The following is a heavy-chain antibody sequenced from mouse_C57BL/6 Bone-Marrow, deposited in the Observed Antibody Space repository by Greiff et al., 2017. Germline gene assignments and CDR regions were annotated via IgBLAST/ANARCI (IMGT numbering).Heavy chain of an antibody. CDR2: IDPEDGET. D-gene: IGHD1-1*01. J-gene: IGHJ1*03. V-gene: IGHV14-2*01. CDR3: ARIRIYDSSSYGWYFDV. Sequence: EVKLVESGAELVKPGASVKLSCTASGFNIKDYYMHWVKQRTEQGLEWIGRIDPEDGETKYVPKFQGKATITADSSSNTAYLQISSLTSEDTAVYYCARIRIYDSSSYGWYFDVWGTGTTVTVSS. CDR1: GFNIKDYY.